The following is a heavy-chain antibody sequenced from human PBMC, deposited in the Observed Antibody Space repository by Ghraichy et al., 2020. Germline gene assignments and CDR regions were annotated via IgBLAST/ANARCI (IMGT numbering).Heavy chain of an antibody. CDR1: GGSISSYY. V-gene: IGHV4-59*01. D-gene: IGHD6-19*01. J-gene: IGHJ5*02. CDR2: ISYSGST. CDR3: ASTSVAGRTNWFDP. Sequence: ETLSLTCTVSGGSISSYYWSWIRQPPGKGLEWIGYISYSGSTNYNPSLKSQVTISVDTSKNQFSLKLSSVTDADTAVYYCASTSVAGRTNWFDPWGQGTLVTVSS.